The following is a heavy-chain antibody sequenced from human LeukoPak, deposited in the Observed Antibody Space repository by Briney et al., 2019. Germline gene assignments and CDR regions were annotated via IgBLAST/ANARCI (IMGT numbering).Heavy chain of an antibody. CDR3: AKDSAYNSSGYYDY. CDR2: ISGSGGST. Sequence: GGSLRLSCAASGFTFSSYAMSWVRQAPGKGLEWVSAISGSGGSTYYADSVKGRFTISRDNSKNTLYLQMNSLRAEDTAVYYCAKDSAYNSSGYYDYGGQEPRVPVSS. V-gene: IGHV3-23*01. D-gene: IGHD3-22*01. CDR1: GFTFSSYA. J-gene: IGHJ4*02.